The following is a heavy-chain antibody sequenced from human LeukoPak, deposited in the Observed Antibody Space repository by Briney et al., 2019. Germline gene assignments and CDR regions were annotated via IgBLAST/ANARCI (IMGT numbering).Heavy chain of an antibody. CDR1: GFTFDDYA. V-gene: IGHV3-9*01. CDR3: AKDMRTDAAGTLDY. CDR2: ISWNSGRI. J-gene: IGHJ4*02. D-gene: IGHD6-13*01. Sequence: GSSVRLSCAASGFTFDDYAMHWVRQAPGKGVEWVSGISWNSGRIGYGDSVKGRFTISRDNAKNSLYLQMNSLRAEDTALYYCAKDMRTDAAGTLDYWGQGTLVTVSS.